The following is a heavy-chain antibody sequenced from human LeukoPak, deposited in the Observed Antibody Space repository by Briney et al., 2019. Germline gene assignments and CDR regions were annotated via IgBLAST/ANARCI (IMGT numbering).Heavy chain of an antibody. CDR3: ARWGAADSSGYLNWYFDL. D-gene: IGHD3-22*01. CDR1: GGSISSSSYY. CDR2: IYYSGST. V-gene: IGHV4-61*01. J-gene: IGHJ2*01. Sequence: SETLSLTCTVSGGSISSSSYYWSWIRQPPGKGLEWIGYIYYSGSTNYNPSLKSRVTISVDTSKNQFSLKLSSVTAADTAVYYCARWGAADSSGYLNWYFDLWGRGTLVTVSS.